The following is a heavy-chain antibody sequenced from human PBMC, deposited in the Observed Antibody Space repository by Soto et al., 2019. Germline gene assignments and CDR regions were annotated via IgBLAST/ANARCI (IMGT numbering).Heavy chain of an antibody. CDR3: ARDYHSSSWSSSFDY. V-gene: IGHV4-61*01. CDR2: IYYSGST. J-gene: IGHJ4*02. CDR1: GGSVSSGSYY. D-gene: IGHD6-13*01. Sequence: QVQLQESGPGLVKPSETLSLTCTVSGGSVSSGSYYWSWIRQPPGKGLEWIGYIYYSGSTNYNPSLKSRVTISVDTSKNPFSLKLSSVTAADTAVYYWARDYHSSSWSSSFDYWGQGTLVTVSS.